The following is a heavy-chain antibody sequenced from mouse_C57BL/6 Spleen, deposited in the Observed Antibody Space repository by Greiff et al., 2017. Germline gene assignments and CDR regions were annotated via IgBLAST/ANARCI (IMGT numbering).Heavy chain of an antibody. Sequence: QVQLQQSGAELMKPGASVKLSCKATGYTFTGYWIEWVKQMPGHGLEWIGEILPGSGSTNYNEKFKGKATFTADTSSNTAYMQLSSLTTDDSAILYCARGVLIEFYPLFDYWGQGTTLTVSS. D-gene: IGHD6-1*01. CDR3: ARGVLIEFYPLFDY. CDR1: GYTFTGYW. V-gene: IGHV1-9*01. CDR2: ILPGSGST. J-gene: IGHJ2*01.